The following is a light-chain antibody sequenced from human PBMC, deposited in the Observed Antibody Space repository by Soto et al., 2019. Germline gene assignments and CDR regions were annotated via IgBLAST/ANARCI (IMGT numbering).Light chain of an antibody. J-gene: IGLJ1*01. Sequence: QSVLTQPPSVSGAPGQRVTISCTGSSSNIGAGYDVHWYQQLPGTAPKLLISGNSNRPSGVPDRFSGSKSGTSASLAITGLQYEDEDDYYCQSYDSSLSGYVFGTGTKLTVL. CDR3: QSYDSSLSGYV. V-gene: IGLV1-40*01. CDR2: GNS. CDR1: SSNIGAGYD.